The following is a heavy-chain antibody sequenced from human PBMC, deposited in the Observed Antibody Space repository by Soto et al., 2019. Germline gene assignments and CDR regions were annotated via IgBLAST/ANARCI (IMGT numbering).Heavy chain of an antibody. CDR3: ARGYTGYCSGGTCYWFDP. V-gene: IGHV3-21*01. Sequence: GGSLRLSCAASGFSFSSYSMNWVRQAPGKGLKWVSSISSSASHINYADSVKGRFTISRDNAKKSLYLQMNSLRAEDTAVYYCARGYTGYCSGGTCYWFDPWGQGTLVTVSS. CDR1: GFSFSSYS. CDR2: ISSSASHI. D-gene: IGHD2-15*01. J-gene: IGHJ5*02.